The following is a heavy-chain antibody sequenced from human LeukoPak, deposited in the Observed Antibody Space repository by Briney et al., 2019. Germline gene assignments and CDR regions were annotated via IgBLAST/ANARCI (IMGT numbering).Heavy chain of an antibody. CDR1: GYTFTGYY. Sequence: ASVKVSCKASGYTFTGYYMHWVRQAPGQGLEWMGWINPNHGDTNYAQKFQDRVSMSRDTYISTAYMHLSRLRSDDTAVYYCARSPHILTGENFDYWGQGTLLTVSS. CDR3: ARSPHILTGENFDY. J-gene: IGHJ4*02. D-gene: IGHD3-9*01. V-gene: IGHV1-2*02. CDR2: INPNHGDT.